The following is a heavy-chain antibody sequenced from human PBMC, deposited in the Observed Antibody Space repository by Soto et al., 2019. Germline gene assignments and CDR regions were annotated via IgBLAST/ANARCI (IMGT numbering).Heavy chain of an antibody. CDR2: ISHDGSNQ. Sequence: PGGSLRLSCVASGFTLRTSGMHWVRQAPSKGLEWVAVISHDGSNQFYAESVKDRFTISRDNSKNMLYLQMNSLRADDSAVYFCAKDSSAAFDYWGQGTVVTVSS. CDR3: AKDSSAAFDY. D-gene: IGHD6-25*01. V-gene: IGHV3-30*18. J-gene: IGHJ4*02. CDR1: GFTLRTSG.